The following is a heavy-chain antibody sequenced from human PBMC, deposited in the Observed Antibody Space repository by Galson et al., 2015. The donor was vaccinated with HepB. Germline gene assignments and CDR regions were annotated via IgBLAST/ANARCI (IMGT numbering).Heavy chain of an antibody. CDR2: IYPNDSDT. CDR1: GYRFSTSW. CDR3: ARTSGFP. V-gene: IGHV5-51*03. Sequence: QSGAEVKKPGESLQISCKASGYRFSTSWIGWVHQMPGRGLEWMAMIYPNDSDTRYTPSLEGHVIMSVDKSINTAYLQWRGLKPSASGIYFCARTSGFPWGQGTQVTVSS. D-gene: IGHD5-12*01. J-gene: IGHJ5*02.